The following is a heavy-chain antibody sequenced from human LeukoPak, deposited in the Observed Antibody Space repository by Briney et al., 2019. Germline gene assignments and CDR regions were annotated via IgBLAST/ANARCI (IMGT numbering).Heavy chain of an antibody. CDR3: ARRGGCISTSCNLDY. Sequence: ASVKVSCKASGYTFTGYYMHWVRQAPGQGLEWMGWINPNGGGTSSAQKFQGRVTMTRDTSTSTVYMDLSSLRSEDTAIYYCARRGGCISTSCNLDYWGQGTLVTVSS. CDR2: INPNGGGT. CDR1: GYTFTGYY. D-gene: IGHD2-2*01. J-gene: IGHJ4*02. V-gene: IGHV1-46*03.